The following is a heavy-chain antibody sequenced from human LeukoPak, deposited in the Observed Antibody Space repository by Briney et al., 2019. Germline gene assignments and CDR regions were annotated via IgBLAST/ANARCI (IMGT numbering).Heavy chain of an antibody. CDR1: GGSISSSSYY. V-gene: IGHV4-39*07. D-gene: IGHD3-22*01. CDR3: ARDSSGYQGYAFDI. CDR2: IYHSGST. Sequence: SETLSLTCTVSGGSISSSSYYWGWIRQPPGKGLEWIGSIYHSGSTYYNPSLQSRVNISVDTSKNQFSLKLSSVTAADTAVYYCARDSSGYQGYAFDIWGQGTMVTVSS. J-gene: IGHJ3*02.